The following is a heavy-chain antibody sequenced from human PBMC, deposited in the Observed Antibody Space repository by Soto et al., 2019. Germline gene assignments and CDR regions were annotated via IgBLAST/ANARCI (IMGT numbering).Heavy chain of an antibody. Sequence: RVSNGASEVNIGNSAMNWVRKTQGKGLEWVSSISDSSSYIYYADSVKGRFTISRDNAKNSLYLQMNSLRAEDTAVYYCARYDSSGYYWPYYYYGMDVWGQGTTVTVSS. CDR3: ARYDSSGYYWPYYYYGMDV. V-gene: IGHV3-21*01. J-gene: IGHJ6*02. D-gene: IGHD3-22*01. CDR1: EVNIGNSA. CDR2: ISDSSSYI.